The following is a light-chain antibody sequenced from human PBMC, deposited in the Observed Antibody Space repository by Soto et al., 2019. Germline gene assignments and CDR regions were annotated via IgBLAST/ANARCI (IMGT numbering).Light chain of an antibody. Sequence: QSALTQPASVSGAPGRSITISCTGTSSDVGGYNYVSWYQQHPGKAPKLMIYDVSNRPSGVSNRFSGSKSGNTASLTISGLQAEDEADYYCSSYTSSSTPGVFGTGTKVTVL. CDR3: SSYTSSSTPGV. J-gene: IGLJ1*01. CDR1: SSDVGGYNY. CDR2: DVS. V-gene: IGLV2-14*01.